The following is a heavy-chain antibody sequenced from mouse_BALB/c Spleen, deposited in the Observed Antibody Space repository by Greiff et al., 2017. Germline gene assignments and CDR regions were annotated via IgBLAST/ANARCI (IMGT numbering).Heavy chain of an antibody. Sequence: VQLQQSGAELVRPGVSVKISCKGSGYTFTDYAMHWVKQSHAKSLEWIGVISTYYGDASYNQKFKGKATMTVDKSSSTAYMELDRLTSEDSAIYYCARKGGGYYYAMDYWGQGTSVTVSS. CDR1: GYTFTDYA. J-gene: IGHJ4*01. CDR3: ARKGGGYYYAMDY. CDR2: ISTYYGDA. V-gene: IGHV1S137*01.